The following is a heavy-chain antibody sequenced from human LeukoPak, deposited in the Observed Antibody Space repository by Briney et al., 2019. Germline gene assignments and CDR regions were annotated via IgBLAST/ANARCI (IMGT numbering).Heavy chain of an antibody. CDR3: ARHMFYYDSSGYYDAFDI. V-gene: IGHV4-59*08. CDR2: IYYSGST. D-gene: IGHD3-22*01. J-gene: IGHJ3*02. Sequence: SETLSLTCTVSGGPISDYYWSWIRQPPGKGLEWIGYIYYSGSTNYSPSLKSRVTISVETSKNQVSLRLSSVTAADTAVYYCARHMFYYDSSGYYDAFDIWGQGTMVTVSS. CDR1: GGPISDYY.